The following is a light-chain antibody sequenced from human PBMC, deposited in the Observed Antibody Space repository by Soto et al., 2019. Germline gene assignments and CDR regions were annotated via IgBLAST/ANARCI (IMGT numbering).Light chain of an antibody. V-gene: IGKV3-20*01. CDR3: QQYGRSPNT. CDR2: GAS. CDR1: QSVSSSY. J-gene: IGKJ2*01. Sequence: EIVLTQSPGTLSLFPGERATLSCRASQSVSSSYLAWYQQKPGQAPRLLIYGASSRATGIPDRFSGSGSGTDFTLTVSRLEPEDFAVYYCQQYGRSPNTFGQGTKVEIK.